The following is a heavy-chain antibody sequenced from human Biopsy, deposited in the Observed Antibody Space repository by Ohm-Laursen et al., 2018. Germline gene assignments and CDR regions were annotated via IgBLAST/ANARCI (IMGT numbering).Heavy chain of an antibody. CDR1: GFSFSDYH. J-gene: IGHJ6*02. D-gene: IGHD4-23*01. V-gene: IGHV3-11*01. Sequence: SPRLSCTASGFSFSDYHMRWIRQAPGRGLEWVSYISGGGTIYYGDSMKGRVTISRDNAKNSLYLQMHSLRAEDTAVYYCARDTRWSPYGMDVWGQGTAVTVSS. CDR2: ISGGGTI. CDR3: ARDTRWSPYGMDV.